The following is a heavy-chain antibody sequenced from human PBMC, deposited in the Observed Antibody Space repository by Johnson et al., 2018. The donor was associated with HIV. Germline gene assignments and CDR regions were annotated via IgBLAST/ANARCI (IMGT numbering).Heavy chain of an antibody. V-gene: IGHV3-15*01. J-gene: IGHJ3*01. CDR1: GFTFTNAW. D-gene: IGHD1-26*01. Sequence: VQLVESGGGVVQPGGSLRLSCVASGFTFTNAWMTWVRQTPGKGLEWVGRIKSKTDSGTTDYATRVKGRFTISRDDSRDTLYLQMNSLKTEDAAIYYCTSDLGDFNVWGQGTMVTVSS. CDR3: TSDLGDFNV. CDR2: IKSKTDSGTT.